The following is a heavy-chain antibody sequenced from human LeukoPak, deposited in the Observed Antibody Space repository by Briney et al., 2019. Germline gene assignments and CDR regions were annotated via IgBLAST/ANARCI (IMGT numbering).Heavy chain of an antibody. CDR1: GYTFTGYY. Sequence: ASVKVSCKASGYTFTGYYMHWVRQAPGQGLEWMGWINPKSGGTNYAQKFQGRVTMTRDTSISTAYMELSRLRSDDTAVYYCARDGLSRGDYDYRGCYFDYWGQGTLSPPPQ. CDR3: ARDGLSRGDYDYRGCYFDY. J-gene: IGHJ4*02. D-gene: IGHD5-12*01. CDR2: INPKSGGT. V-gene: IGHV1-2*02.